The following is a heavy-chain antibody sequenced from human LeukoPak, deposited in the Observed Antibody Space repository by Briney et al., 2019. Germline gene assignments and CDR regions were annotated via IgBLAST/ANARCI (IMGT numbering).Heavy chain of an antibody. D-gene: IGHD1-26*01. CDR3: TKREGPMSGSYDYFDP. V-gene: IGHV4-4*09. CDR2: IHSNGYT. J-gene: IGHJ5*02. CDR1: GGSISGYY. Sequence: SETLSLTCTVSGGSISGYYWSWIRQPPGQGLEWIAYIHSNGYTNFNLSLKSRVTISVDTSKNQFSLKVTSVTAADTAMYYCTKREGPMSGSYDYFDPWGQGTLVTVS.